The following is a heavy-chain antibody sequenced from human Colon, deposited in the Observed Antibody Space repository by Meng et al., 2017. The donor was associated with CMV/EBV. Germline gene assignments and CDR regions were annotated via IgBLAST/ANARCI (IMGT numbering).Heavy chain of an antibody. D-gene: IGHD5-18*01. CDR2: IYPNGFP. J-gene: IGHJ4*02. CDR3: ARAQYTYGYWIFDY. Sequence: QSHLRESGHVWVSPSRSLASSGTALGGSISSHYWGWIRQPAGKGLEWIGRIYPNGFPKYKPSLESRVTMSADTSKNQISLKLTSVTAADTAVYYCARAQYTYGYWIFDYWGQGTLVTVSS. V-gene: IGHV4-4*07. CDR1: GGSISSHY.